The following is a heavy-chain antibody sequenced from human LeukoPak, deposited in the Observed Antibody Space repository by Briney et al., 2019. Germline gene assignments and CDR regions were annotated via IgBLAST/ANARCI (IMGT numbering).Heavy chain of an antibody. Sequence: SGGSLRLSCAASGFTFGSFAMSWVRQAPGKGLEWIAGIFGSGGSPHYADSVKGRFTISRDNFQNTVYLQINSLRAEDTAVYYCGKTTAGYSSGQKPAWPVDYWGPGTLVTVSS. CDR3: GKTTAGYSSGQKPAWPVDY. CDR1: GFTFGSFA. J-gene: IGHJ4*02. V-gene: IGHV3-23*01. D-gene: IGHD5-18*01. CDR2: IFGSGGSP.